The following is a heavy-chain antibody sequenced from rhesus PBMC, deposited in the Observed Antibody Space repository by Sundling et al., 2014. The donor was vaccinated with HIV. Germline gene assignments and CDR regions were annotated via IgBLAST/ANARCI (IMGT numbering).Heavy chain of an antibody. D-gene: IGHD4-11*01. V-gene: IGHV4-169*02. CDR1: GGSISSNY. CDR3: ASEITTNDAFDF. J-gene: IGHJ3*01. CDR2: IHGRDSNT. Sequence: QVQLQESGPGLVKPSETLSVTCAVSGGSISSNYWSWIRQAPGKGLEWIGNIHGRDSNTNYNPSLKSRVTLSVDTSTNRFSLKLTSVTAADTAVYYCASEITTNDAFDFWGQGLRVTVSS.